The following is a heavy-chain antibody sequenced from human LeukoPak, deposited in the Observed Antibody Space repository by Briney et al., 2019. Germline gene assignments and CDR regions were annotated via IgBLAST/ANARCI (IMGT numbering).Heavy chain of an antibody. V-gene: IGHV1-8*01. J-gene: IGHJ4*02. CDR3: ARAGGYCGRISCPYYFDY. Sequence: ASVKVSCKASGYTFTSYGINWVRQATGQGLEWMGWMNPNSGNTGYAQKFQGRVTMTRNTSISTAYMELSSLRSEDTAVYYCARAGGYCGRISCPYYFDYWGQGSLVAVSS. CDR1: GYTFTSYG. D-gene: IGHD2-15*01. CDR2: MNPNSGNT.